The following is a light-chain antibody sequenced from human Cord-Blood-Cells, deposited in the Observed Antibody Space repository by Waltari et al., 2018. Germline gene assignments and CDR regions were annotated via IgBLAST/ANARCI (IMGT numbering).Light chain of an antibody. CDR1: SSNIGSNY. CDR2: RNN. CDR3: AAWDDSLSGPV. V-gene: IGLV1-47*01. Sequence: QSVLTQPPSASGTPGQRVTISCSGSSSNIGSNYVYWYQQLPGTAPKLPIYRNNQRPSGVPDRFSGYKSGTSASLAISGLRSEDEADYYCAAWDDSLSGPVFGGGTKLTVL. J-gene: IGLJ3*02.